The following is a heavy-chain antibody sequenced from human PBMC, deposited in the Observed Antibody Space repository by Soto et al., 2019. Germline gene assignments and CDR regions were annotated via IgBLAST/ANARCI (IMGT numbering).Heavy chain of an antibody. D-gene: IGHD3-22*01. Sequence: PGGSLRLSCVASGFTFSSCAMHWVRQVPGKGLEWLAVVTHDGSLYPYADSVKGRFSISRDNSRKTLYLQMNSLRPEDTAVYYCAKDPYYYDSSGYYYKWGQGTLVTAPQ. V-gene: IGHV3-30*18. CDR2: VTHDGSLY. CDR3: AKDPYYYDSSGYYYK. J-gene: IGHJ4*02. CDR1: GFTFSSCA.